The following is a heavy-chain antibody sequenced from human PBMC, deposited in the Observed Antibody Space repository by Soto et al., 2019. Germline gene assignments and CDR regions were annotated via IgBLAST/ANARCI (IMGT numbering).Heavy chain of an antibody. V-gene: IGHV5-51*01. CDR1: GFSFTRYT. CDR2: INPGDSES. D-gene: IGHD4-17*01. J-gene: IGHJ6*02. CDR3: TLSCGDSYYYYNGMDV. Sequence: HGESLKISCEGSGFSFTRYTIGWVRQMPGKGLEWMGIINPGDSESRYSPSFQGQVTISADKSISTAYLQWSSLKASDTAMYYCTLSCGDSYYYYNGMDVWGQGTTVTVSS.